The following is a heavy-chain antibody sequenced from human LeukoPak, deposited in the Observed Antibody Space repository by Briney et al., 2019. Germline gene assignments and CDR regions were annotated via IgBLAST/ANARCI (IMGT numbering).Heavy chain of an antibody. J-gene: IGHJ4*02. CDR3: TRDHRDDWNPGYYFDY. CDR1: GFAFGDFA. D-gene: IGHD1-1*01. V-gene: IGHV3-49*03. CDR2: IKTTLYGGTT. Sequence: GRSLRLSCAASGFAFGDFAMNWIRQAPGQGLEWVGFIKTTLYGGTTEYAASVKGRFTTSRDDSKAIAYLQMNSLKTEDPAVYYCTRDHRDDWNPGYYFDYWGQGTLVTVSS.